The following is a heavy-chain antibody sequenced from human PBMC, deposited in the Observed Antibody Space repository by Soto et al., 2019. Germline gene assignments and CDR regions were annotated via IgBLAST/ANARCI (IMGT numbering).Heavy chain of an antibody. CDR1: GFXXSSXX. CDR3: ARDSAVGGY. CDR2: IYSGGST. D-gene: IGHD1-26*01. Sequence: EVQLVETGGGLXXXXXXXXXSCAASGFXXSSXXXXWVRQAPGKGLEWVSVIYSGGSTYYADSVKGRFTISRDNSKNTLYLQMNSLRAEDTAVYYCARDSAVGGYWGQGTLVTVSS. V-gene: IGHV3-53*02. J-gene: IGHJ4*02.